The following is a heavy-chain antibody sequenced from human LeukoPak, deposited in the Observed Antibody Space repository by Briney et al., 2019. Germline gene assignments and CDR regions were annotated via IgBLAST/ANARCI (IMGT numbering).Heavy chain of an antibody. J-gene: IGHJ5*02. D-gene: IGHD5-18*01. CDR1: GYTFTGYY. V-gene: IGHV1-2*02. CDR3: ARDIVMVTYWFDP. CDR2: INPNSGGT. Sequence: ASVKVSCRASGYTFTGYYMHWVRPAPGQGLEWRGWINPNSGGTNYAQKFQGRVTMTRDTSISTVYMELSRLRSDDTAVYYCARDIVMVTYWFDPWGQGTLVTVSS.